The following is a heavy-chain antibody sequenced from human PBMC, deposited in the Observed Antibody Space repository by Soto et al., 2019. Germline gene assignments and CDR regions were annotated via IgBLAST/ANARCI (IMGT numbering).Heavy chain of an antibody. Sequence: QVQLMHSGAEVKKPGSSVKVSCKASGGTFSTSAISWVRQAPGEGLEWVGGIMPVFATPDYAQKFQGRVTISADESTTTAYLELTSLTTDDTAVYYCARDKDRQQLGGNYYYILDVWGQGTAITVSS. J-gene: IGHJ6*02. CDR3: ARDKDRQQLGGNYYYILDV. V-gene: IGHV1-69*12. CDR2: IMPVFATP. D-gene: IGHD3-3*02. CDR1: GGTFSTSA.